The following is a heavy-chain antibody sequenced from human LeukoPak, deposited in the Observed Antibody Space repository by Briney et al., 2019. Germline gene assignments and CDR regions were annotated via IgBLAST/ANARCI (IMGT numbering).Heavy chain of an antibody. V-gene: IGHV3-11*04. D-gene: IGHD3-10*01. Sequence: PGGSLRLSCAASGFTFSDYYMSWIRQAPGKGLEWVSYISSSGSTIYYADSVKGRFTISRDNSKNTLYLQMNSLRAEDTAVYYCAKGGFYYGSGSYRWFDPWGQGTLVTVSS. CDR2: ISSSGSTI. CDR3: AKGGFYYGSGSYRWFDP. CDR1: GFTFSDYY. J-gene: IGHJ5*02.